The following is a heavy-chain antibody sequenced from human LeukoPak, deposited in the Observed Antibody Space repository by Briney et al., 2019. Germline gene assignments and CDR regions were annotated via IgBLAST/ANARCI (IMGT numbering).Heavy chain of an antibody. CDR2: FDPEDGET. CDR1: GYTLTELS. J-gene: IGHJ4*02. Sequence: GASVKVSCKVSGYTLTELSMHWVRQAPGKGLEWMGGFDPEDGETIYAQKFQGGVTMTEDTSTDTAYMELSSLRSEDTAVYYCAATARYCSSTSCYRGLDYWGQGTLVTVSS. D-gene: IGHD2-2*01. CDR3: AATARYCSSTSCYRGLDY. V-gene: IGHV1-24*01.